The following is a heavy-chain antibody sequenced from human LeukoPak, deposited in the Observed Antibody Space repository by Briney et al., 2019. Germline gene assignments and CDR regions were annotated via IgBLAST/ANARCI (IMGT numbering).Heavy chain of an antibody. CDR1: GGTFSSYA. V-gene: IGHV1-69*05. D-gene: IGHD5-18*01. CDR2: IIPIFGTA. Sequence: GASVKVSCKASGGTFSSYAISWVRQAPGQGLEWMGRIIPIFGTANYAQNFQGRVTITTVESTSTAYMELSSLRSEDTAVYYCAREDTAMVGSYWGEGTLGTVSS. J-gene: IGHJ4*02. CDR3: AREDTAMVGSY.